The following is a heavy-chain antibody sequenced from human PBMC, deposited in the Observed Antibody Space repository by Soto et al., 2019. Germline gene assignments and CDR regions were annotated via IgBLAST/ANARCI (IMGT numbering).Heavy chain of an antibody. CDR3: ARHGLGYYYYYGMDV. CDR2: ISYSGST. Sequence: SETLSLTCTVSGGSISSGGYYWSWIRQHPGTGLEWIGHISYSGSTYYNTSLKSRVTISVDTSRNQFSLKLSSVTAADTAVYYCARHGLGYYYYYGMDVWDQGTTVTVSS. J-gene: IGHJ6*02. CDR1: GGSISSGGYY. V-gene: IGHV4-31*03.